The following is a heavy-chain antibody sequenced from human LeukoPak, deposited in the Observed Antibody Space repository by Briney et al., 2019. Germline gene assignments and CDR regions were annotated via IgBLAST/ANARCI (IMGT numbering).Heavy chain of an antibody. J-gene: IGHJ5*02. CDR1: GFLISSGFS. CDR3: ARVGAFPGTAT. V-gene: IGHV4-38-2*01. CDR2: ISYSAIT. Sequence: SETLSLTCAVFGFLISSGFSWAWIRQSPGKGLDWIASISYSAITYYKPSLESRLFISADTSKNQFSVRLTSVTAADTAVYYCARVGAFPGTATWVQGILVTVSS. D-gene: IGHD3-16*01.